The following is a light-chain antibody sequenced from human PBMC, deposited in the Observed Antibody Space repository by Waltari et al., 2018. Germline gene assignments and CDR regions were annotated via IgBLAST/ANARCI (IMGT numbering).Light chain of an antibody. CDR2: KAS. V-gene: IGKV1-5*03. CDR3: QQYNSYSLT. CDR1: QSISSW. Sequence: DIQMTQSPSTLSAAVGDRVTITCRASQSISSWLAWYQQKPGKAPKLLIYKASSLESGVPSRFSGSGSGTEFTLTISSLQPDDFATYYCQQYNSYSLTFGGGTKVEIK. J-gene: IGKJ4*01.